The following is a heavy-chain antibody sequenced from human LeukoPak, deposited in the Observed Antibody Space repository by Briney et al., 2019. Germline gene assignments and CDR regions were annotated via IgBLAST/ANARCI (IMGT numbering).Heavy chain of an antibody. D-gene: IGHD6-13*01. CDR2: INPNSGGT. V-gene: IGHV1-2*02. J-gene: IGHJ3*02. Sequence: ASVKVSCKASGYTFTDYYMHWVRQAPGQGLEWMGWINPNSGGTNYAQKFQGRVTMTRDTSISTAYMELSRLRSDDTAVYYCAVGGIAAAVAFDIWGQGTMVTVSS. CDR1: GYTFTDYY. CDR3: AVGGIAAAVAFDI.